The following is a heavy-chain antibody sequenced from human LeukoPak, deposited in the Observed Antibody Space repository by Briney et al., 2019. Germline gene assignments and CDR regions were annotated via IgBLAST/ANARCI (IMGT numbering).Heavy chain of an antibody. J-gene: IGHJ4*02. CDR1: GYTFTSYG. D-gene: IGHD2-15*01. CDR3: ARDLEIVVVVAAPGY. Sequence: ASVKVSCKASGYTFTSYGISWVGQAPGQGLEWMGWISAYNGNTNYAQKLQGRVTMTTDTSTSTAYMELRSLRSDDTAVYYCARDLEIVVVVAAPGYWGQGTLVTVSS. V-gene: IGHV1-18*01. CDR2: ISAYNGNT.